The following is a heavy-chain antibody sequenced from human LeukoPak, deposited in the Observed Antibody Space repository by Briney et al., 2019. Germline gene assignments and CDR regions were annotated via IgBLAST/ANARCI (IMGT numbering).Heavy chain of an antibody. Sequence: PSETLSLTCAVYGGSFSGYYWSWIRQPPGKGLEWIGEINHSGSTNYNPSLKSRVTISVDTSKNQFSLKLSSVTAADTAVYYCAQAGGSMVSSNYYYMDVWGKGTTVTVSS. CDR2: INHSGST. V-gene: IGHV4-34*01. D-gene: IGHD3-10*01. CDR1: GGSFSGYY. CDR3: AQAGGSMVSSNYYYMDV. J-gene: IGHJ6*03.